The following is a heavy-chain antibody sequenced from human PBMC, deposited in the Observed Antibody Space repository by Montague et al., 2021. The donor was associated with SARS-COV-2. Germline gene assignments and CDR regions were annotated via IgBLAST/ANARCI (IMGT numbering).Heavy chain of an antibody. CDR3: ARLRDGVVPSPILGVGPYYSYYYMDV. CDR1: GTSFSGYY. Sequence: SETLSLTCAVHGTSFSGYYWNWIRQPPGKGLEWIGEINHGGSTKXSPSLKSRLTISADTSKNRFSLKLTSVAAADTAVYYCARLRDGVVPSPILGVGPYYSYYYMDVWGRGTTVTVSS. D-gene: IGHD3-10*01. V-gene: IGHV4-34*01. J-gene: IGHJ6*03. CDR2: INHGGST.